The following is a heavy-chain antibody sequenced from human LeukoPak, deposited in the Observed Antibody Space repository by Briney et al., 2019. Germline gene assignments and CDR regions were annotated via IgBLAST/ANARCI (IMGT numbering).Heavy chain of an antibody. Sequence: PGGSLRLSCAASGFTFSSYSMNWVRQAPGKGLEWVSSISSSSSYIYYADSVKGRFTISRGNAKNSLYLQMNSLRAEDTAVYYCARAAPPSYYYYGMDVWGQGTTVTVSS. CDR1: GFTFSSYS. J-gene: IGHJ6*02. V-gene: IGHV3-21*01. CDR3: ARAAPPSYYYYGMDV. CDR2: ISSSSSYI.